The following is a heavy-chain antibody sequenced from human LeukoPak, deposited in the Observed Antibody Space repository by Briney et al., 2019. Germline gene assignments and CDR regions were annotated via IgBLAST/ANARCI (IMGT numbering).Heavy chain of an antibody. Sequence: GGSLRLSCAASGFTFSSYAMSWVRQAPGKGLEWVLAISGSGNTTYYADSVKGRFTVSRDNSNNTLYLQMNSLRVEDTAVYYCAKVRMAGTSDYWGQGTLVTVSS. V-gene: IGHV3-23*01. CDR1: GFTFSSYA. CDR2: ISGSGNTT. CDR3: AKVRMAGTSDY. J-gene: IGHJ4*02. D-gene: IGHD6-19*01.